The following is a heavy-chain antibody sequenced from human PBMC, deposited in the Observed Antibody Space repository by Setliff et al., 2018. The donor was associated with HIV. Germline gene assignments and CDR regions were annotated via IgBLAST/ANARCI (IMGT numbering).Heavy chain of an antibody. Sequence: ASVKVSCKASGYTFTNYDINWVRQAPGQGLEWMGWISPYDTARKISQKFRGRVSLTTDTSINTAYMELGGLHSDGTAVYCCARRVPPKALYYYYYYMDVWGKGTTVTVSS. V-gene: IGHV1-2*02. CDR3: ARRVPPKALYYYYYYMDV. D-gene: IGHD3-10*01. CDR1: GYTFTNYD. CDR2: ISPYDTAR. J-gene: IGHJ6*03.